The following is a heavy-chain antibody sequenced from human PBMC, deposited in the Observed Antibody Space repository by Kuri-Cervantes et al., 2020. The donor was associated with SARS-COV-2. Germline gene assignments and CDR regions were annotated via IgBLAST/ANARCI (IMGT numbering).Heavy chain of an antibody. J-gene: IGHJ6*02. CDR2: ISYEATNK. D-gene: IGHD2/OR15-2a*01. V-gene: IGHV3-30*03. CDR1: GFAFSNYG. Sequence: GESLKISCAASGFAFSNYGMHWVRQAPGKGPEWVAVISYEATNKYYAASVKGRFTISRDNSKNTLYLQMNSLRAEDTAVYFCARVYEYVRLAWGMDVWGQGTTVTVSS. CDR3: ARVYEYVRLAWGMDV.